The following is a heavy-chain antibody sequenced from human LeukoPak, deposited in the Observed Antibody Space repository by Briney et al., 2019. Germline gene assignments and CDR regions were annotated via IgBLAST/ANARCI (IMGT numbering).Heavy chain of an antibody. J-gene: IGHJ4*02. CDR3: ARGQFQRDY. Sequence: PSETLSLTCTVSGGSISSGGYFWSWIRQPPGKGLEWIGEVNHSGRTNYNPSLKSRVTISVDTSKNQFSLNLRSVTAADTAMYYCARGQFQRDYWGQGTLVTVSS. CDR1: GGSISSGGYF. D-gene: IGHD6-25*01. V-gene: IGHV4-39*07. CDR2: VNHSGRT.